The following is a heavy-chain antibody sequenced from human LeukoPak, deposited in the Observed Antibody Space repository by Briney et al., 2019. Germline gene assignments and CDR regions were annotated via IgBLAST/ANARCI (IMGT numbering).Heavy chain of an antibody. Sequence: SETLSLTCTVSGGSISSSSYYWGWIRQPPGKGLEIGSIYYSGSTYYNPSLKSRVTMSVDTSKNQFSLNLSSVTAADTAVYYCARCWYGRGGSYYMDVWGKGTTVTISS. V-gene: IGHV4-39*07. D-gene: IGHD3-16*01. CDR2: IYYSGST. J-gene: IGHJ6*03. CDR3: ARCWYGRGGSYYMDV. CDR1: GGSISSSSYY.